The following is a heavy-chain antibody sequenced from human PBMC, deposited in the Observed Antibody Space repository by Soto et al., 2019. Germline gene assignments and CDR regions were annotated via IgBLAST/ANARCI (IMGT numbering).Heavy chain of an antibody. CDR1: GGTFSRYT. CDR2: IGGNGGSK. CDR3: VKGYGSGVAY. J-gene: IGHJ4*02. D-gene: IGHD3-10*01. Sequence: GGSRRLSCSASGGTFSRYTMHWVRQAPGKGLEYVSAIGGNGGSKYYADSVNGRFTISRDNSMNTVSLQMSSLRVEDTAVYYCVKGYGSGVAYWGQGT. V-gene: IGHV3-64D*06.